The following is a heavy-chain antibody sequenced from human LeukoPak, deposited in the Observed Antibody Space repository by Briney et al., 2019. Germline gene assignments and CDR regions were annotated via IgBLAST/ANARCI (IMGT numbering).Heavy chain of an antibody. CDR3: ARGSSWYGDY. CDR1: GFTFSSYG. J-gene: IGHJ4*02. CDR2: ISSSSNTI. Sequence: GGSLRLSCAASGFTFSSYGMSWVRQAPGKGLEWVSYISSSSNTIYYADSVKGRFTISRDNAKNSLYLQMNSLRAEDTAVYYCARGSSWYGDYWGQGTLVTVSS. V-gene: IGHV3-48*01. D-gene: IGHD6-13*01.